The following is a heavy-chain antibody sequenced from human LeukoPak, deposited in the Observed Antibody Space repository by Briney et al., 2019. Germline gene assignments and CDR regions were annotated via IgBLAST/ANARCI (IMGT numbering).Heavy chain of an antibody. Sequence: GGSLRLSCAASGFTFSSYAMHWVRQAPGKGLEWVAVISYGGSNKYYADSVKGRFTISRDNSKNTLYLQMNSLRAEDTAVYYCARATSGSYIDYWGQGTLVTVSS. D-gene: IGHD1-26*01. CDR1: GFTFSSYA. V-gene: IGHV3-30*04. CDR2: ISYGGSNK. J-gene: IGHJ4*02. CDR3: ARATSGSYIDY.